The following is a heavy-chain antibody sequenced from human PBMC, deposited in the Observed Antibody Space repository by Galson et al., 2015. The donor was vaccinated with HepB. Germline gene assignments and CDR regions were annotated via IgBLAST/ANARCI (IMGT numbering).Heavy chain of an antibody. J-gene: IGHJ4*02. CDR3: AREGIAAAANPVDY. CDR2: ITPLFGTA. CDR1: GGTFSRYT. V-gene: IGHV1-69*13. D-gene: IGHD6-13*01. Sequence: SVKVSCKASGGTFSRYTFSWVRQAPGQGLEWMGGITPLFGTAKYAQKFQGRVTITADESTSGVYMDLSNLRPEDTAVYYCAREGIAAAANPVDYWGQGTLVTVSS.